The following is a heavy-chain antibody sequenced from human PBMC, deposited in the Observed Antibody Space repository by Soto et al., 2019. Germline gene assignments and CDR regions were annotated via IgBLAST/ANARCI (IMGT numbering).Heavy chain of an antibody. CDR2: IIPIFGTA. CDR1: GGTFSSYA. J-gene: IGHJ6*02. V-gene: IGHV1-69*01. CDR3: AGKESGYYYGSGSYYNSYYYYGMDV. Sequence: QVQLAQSGAEVKKPGSSVKVSCKASGGTFSSYAISWVRQAPGQGLEWMGGIIPIFGTANYAQKFQGRVTITADESTSTAYMELSGLRSEDTAVYYCAGKESGYYYGSGSYYNSYYYYGMDVWGQGTTVTVSS. D-gene: IGHD3-10*01.